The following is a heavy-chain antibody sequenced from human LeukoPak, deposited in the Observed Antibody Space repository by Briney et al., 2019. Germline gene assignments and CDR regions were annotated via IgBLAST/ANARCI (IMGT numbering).Heavy chain of an antibody. CDR3: AKGKGIAAAGTPFDY. CDR2: ISGSGGST. Sequence: GGSLRLSCAASGFTFSSYAMSWVRQAPGKGLEWVSAISGSGGSTYYADSVKGRFTISRDNSKNTLYLKMNSLRAEDTAVYYCAKGKGIAAAGTPFDYWGQGTLVTVSS. D-gene: IGHD6-13*01. V-gene: IGHV3-23*01. CDR1: GFTFSSYA. J-gene: IGHJ4*02.